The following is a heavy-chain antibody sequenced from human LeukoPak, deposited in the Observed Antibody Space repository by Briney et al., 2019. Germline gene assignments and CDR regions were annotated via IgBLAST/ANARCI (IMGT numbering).Heavy chain of an antibody. CDR3: ARGDILTGYFADY. CDR2: IYYTGST. CDR1: GGSINGYY. J-gene: IGHJ4*02. V-gene: IGHV4-59*01. Sequence: PSETLSLTCTVSGGSINGYYWSWIRQSPGKGLESLGYIYYTGSTNYNPSLKSRVTMSVDTSRNQFFLRLSSVTAADTAVYYCARGDILTGYFADYWGQGTLVTVSS. D-gene: IGHD3-9*01.